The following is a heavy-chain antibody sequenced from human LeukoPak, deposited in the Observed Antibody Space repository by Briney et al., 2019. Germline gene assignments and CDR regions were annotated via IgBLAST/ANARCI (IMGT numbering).Heavy chain of an antibody. V-gene: IGHV3-53*01. CDR2: IYSGGST. Sequence: PGGSLRLSCAASGFDVSDKYMNWVRQAPGKGLEWVSLIYSGGSTYYADSVKGRFTISRDNSQSTVYLQMTSVSDEDTALYYCASDLRGAGYYFYYAMDVWGQGTTVTVSS. D-gene: IGHD4-17*01. J-gene: IGHJ6*02. CDR1: GFDVSDKY. CDR3: ASDLRGAGYYFYYAMDV.